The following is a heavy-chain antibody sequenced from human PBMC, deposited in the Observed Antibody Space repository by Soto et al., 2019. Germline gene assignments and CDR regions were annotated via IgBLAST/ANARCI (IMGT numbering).Heavy chain of an antibody. CDR2: INPSGGST. CDR1: GYTFTSYY. J-gene: IGHJ5*02. CDR3: ARNKNLWFGGSPGGFDP. Sequence: ASVKVSCKASGYTFTSYYMHWVRQAPGQGLEWMGIINPSGGSTSYAQKFQGRVTMTRDTSTSTVYMELSSLRSEDTAVYYCARNKNLWFGGSPGGFDPWGQGTLVTVS. V-gene: IGHV1-46*01. D-gene: IGHD3-10*01.